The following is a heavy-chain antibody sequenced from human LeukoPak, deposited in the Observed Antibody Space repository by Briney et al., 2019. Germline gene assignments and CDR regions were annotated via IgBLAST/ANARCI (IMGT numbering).Heavy chain of an antibody. CDR1: GGSFSGYY. D-gene: IGHD5-18*01. Sequence: SETLSLTCAVYGGSFSGYYWSWIRQPPGKGLDWIGEINHSGSTNYNPSLKSRVTISVDTSKNQFSLKLSSVTAADTAVYYCARGHGGYSPSRAGYYYMDVWGKGTTVTVSS. V-gene: IGHV4-34*01. J-gene: IGHJ6*03. CDR3: ARGHGGYSPSRAGYYYMDV. CDR2: INHSGST.